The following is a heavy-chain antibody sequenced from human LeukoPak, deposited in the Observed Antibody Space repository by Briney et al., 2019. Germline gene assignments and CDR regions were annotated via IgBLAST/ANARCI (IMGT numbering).Heavy chain of an antibody. Sequence: QPGGSLRLSCAASGFTVSSNYMTWLGQAPGKGLEGVSVIYTDGNTYYADSVKGQFTISRDHAKNSLYLQMSSLSAEDTAVYYCAELGITMIGGVWGKGTTVTISS. J-gene: IGHJ6*04. CDR1: GFTVSSNY. CDR3: AELGITMIGGV. V-gene: IGHV3-66*01. D-gene: IGHD3-10*02. CDR2: IYTDGNT.